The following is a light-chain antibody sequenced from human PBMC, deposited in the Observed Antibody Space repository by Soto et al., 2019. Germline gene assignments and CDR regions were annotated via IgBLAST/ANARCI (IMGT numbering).Light chain of an antibody. Sequence: QSVLTQPASVSGSPGQSITISCTGTSSDVGGYNYVSWYQQHPGKGPKLMIHDVSNRPSGVSDRFSGSKSGNTASLTISGLQAEDEADYYRSSYTGSSTRVFGTGTKVTVL. CDR1: SSDVGGYNY. J-gene: IGLJ1*01. V-gene: IGLV2-14*01. CDR3: SSYTGSSTRV. CDR2: DVS.